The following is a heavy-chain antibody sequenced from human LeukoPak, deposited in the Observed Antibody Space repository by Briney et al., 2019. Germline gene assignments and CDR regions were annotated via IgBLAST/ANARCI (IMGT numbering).Heavy chain of an antibody. J-gene: IGHJ5*02. CDR2: IYHSGST. CDR1: GYSISSGYY. D-gene: IGHD6-19*01. V-gene: IGHV4-38-2*02. Sequence: SETLSLTCTVSGYSISSGYYWGWIRQPPGKGLEWIGSIYHSGSTYYNPSLKSRVTISVDTSKNQFSLKLSSVTAADTAVYYCARSIAVAGSGGDNWFDPWGQGTLVTVSS. CDR3: ARSIAVAGSGGDNWFDP.